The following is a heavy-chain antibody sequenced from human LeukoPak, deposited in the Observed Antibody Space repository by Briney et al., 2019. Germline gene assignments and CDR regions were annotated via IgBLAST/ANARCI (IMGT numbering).Heavy chain of an antibody. J-gene: IGHJ6*02. D-gene: IGHD6-13*01. CDR1: GFTFSSYA. CDR2: ISGSGGST. Sequence: GGSLRLSCAASGFTFSSYAMSWVRQAPGKGLEWVSAISGSGGSTYHADSVKGRFTISRDNSKNTLYLQMNSLRAEDTAVYYCAKAEQQLVYYYYGMDVWGQGTTVTVSS. CDR3: AKAEQQLVYYYYGMDV. V-gene: IGHV3-23*01.